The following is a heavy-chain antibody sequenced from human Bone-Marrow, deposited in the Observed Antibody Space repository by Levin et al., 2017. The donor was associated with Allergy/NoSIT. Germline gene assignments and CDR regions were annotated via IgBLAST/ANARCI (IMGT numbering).Heavy chain of an antibody. CDR3: ARHLGYCSGGSCYNWFDH. CDR2: IDPSDSYT. CDR1: GYSFTSYW. V-gene: IGHV5-10-1*01. D-gene: IGHD2-15*01. J-gene: IGHJ5*02. Sequence: GESLKISCKGSGYSFTSYWISWVRQMPGKGLEWMGRIDPSDSYTNYSPSFQGHVTISADKSISTAYLQWSSLNASATPIYYCARHLGYCSGGSCYNWFDHWGKGTLVTVSS.